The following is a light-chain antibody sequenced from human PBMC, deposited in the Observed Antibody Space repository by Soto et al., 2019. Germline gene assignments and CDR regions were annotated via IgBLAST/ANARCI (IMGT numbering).Light chain of an antibody. CDR3: AAWDDSLSVYV. J-gene: IGLJ1*01. CDR1: SSNIGTGYD. V-gene: IGLV1-40*01. CDR2: GNS. Sequence: QSVLTQPPSVSGAPGQRVTISCTGSSSNIGTGYDVHWYQQLPGTAPKLLIYGNSNRPSGVPDRFSGSKSGTSASLAISGLQSEDEGDYHCAAWDDSLSVYVFGTGTKLTVL.